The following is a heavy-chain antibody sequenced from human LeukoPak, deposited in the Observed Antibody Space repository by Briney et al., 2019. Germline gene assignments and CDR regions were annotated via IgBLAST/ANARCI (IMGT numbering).Heavy chain of an antibody. D-gene: IGHD2-2*01. Sequence: ASVKVSCKASGYTFTAYFMHWVRQAPRQGLEWMGCINPDSGATNYAQKFQGRVTMTRDTSISTAYMELSRLRSDDTAVYYCARSRFLTLRSCYACHDAFDIWGQGTMVTVSS. CDR3: ARSRFLTLRSCYACHDAFDI. V-gene: IGHV1-2*02. J-gene: IGHJ3*02. CDR1: GYTFTAYF. CDR2: INPDSGAT.